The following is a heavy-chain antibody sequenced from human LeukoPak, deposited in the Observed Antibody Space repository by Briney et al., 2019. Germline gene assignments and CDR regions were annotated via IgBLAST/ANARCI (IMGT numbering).Heavy chain of an antibody. CDR2: INHSGST. CDR3: ARGRSGSYRGYYFDY. D-gene: IGHD1-26*01. CDR1: GGSFSGYY. V-gene: IGHV4-34*01. Sequence: PSETLSLTCAVYGGSFSGYYWSWIRQPPGKGLEWIGEINHSGSTNYNPSLKSRVTISVDTSKNQFSLKLSSVTAVDTAVYYCARGRSGSYRGYYFDYWGQETLVTVSS. J-gene: IGHJ4*02.